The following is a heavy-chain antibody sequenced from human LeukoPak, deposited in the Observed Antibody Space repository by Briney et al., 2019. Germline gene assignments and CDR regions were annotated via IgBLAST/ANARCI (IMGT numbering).Heavy chain of an antibody. J-gene: IGHJ4*02. V-gene: IGHV4-30-4*01. CDR1: GGSISSGDYY. CDR3: ARVDYGDYDLDY. Sequence: SSQTLSLTCTVSGGSISSGDYYWGWIRQPPGKGLEWIGYIYYSGSTYYNPSLKRRVTISVDTSKNQFSLKLSSVTAADTAVYYCARVDYGDYDLDYWGQGTLVTVSS. CDR2: IYYSGST. D-gene: IGHD4-17*01.